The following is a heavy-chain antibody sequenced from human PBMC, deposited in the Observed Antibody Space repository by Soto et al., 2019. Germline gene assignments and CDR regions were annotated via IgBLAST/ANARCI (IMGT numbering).Heavy chain of an antibody. V-gene: IGHV1-2*04. CDR1: GYTFTGYY. CDR3: ASDSSSWYDDAFDI. CDR2: INPNSGGT. D-gene: IGHD6-13*01. Sequence: GASVKVSCKASGYTFTGYYMHWVRQAPGQGLEWMGWINPNSGGTNYAQKFQGWVTMTRDTSISTAYMELSRLRSDDTAVYYCASDSSSWYDDAFDIWGQGTMVTVSS. J-gene: IGHJ3*02.